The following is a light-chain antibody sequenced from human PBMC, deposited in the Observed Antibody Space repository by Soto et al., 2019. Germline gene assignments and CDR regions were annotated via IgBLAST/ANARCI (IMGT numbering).Light chain of an antibody. CDR2: AAS. CDR1: QGISNF. CDR3: QKYNGAPYT. V-gene: IGKV1-27*01. Sequence: DIQMTQSPSSLSASVGDRVTITCRASQGISNFLAWYQQKPGKVPKLLIYAASTLQSGVSSRFSGSGFGPDFTLTISSLQPEDVATYYCQKYNGAPYTFRQGTKLEIK. J-gene: IGKJ2*01.